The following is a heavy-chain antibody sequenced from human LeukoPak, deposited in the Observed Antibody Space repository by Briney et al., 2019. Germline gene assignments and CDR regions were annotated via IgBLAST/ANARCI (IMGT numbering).Heavy chain of an antibody. CDR2: ISGTGGTT. J-gene: IGHJ6*02. Sequence: GGSLRLSCAASGFTFSNYSMSWVRQAPGKGLEWVSTISGTGGTTYYADSVKGRFTISRDNAKNSLYLQMNSLRAEDTAVYYCARRQQSANYYYGLDVWGQGTTVTVSS. CDR3: ARRQQSANYYYGLDV. D-gene: IGHD6-13*01. V-gene: IGHV3-23*01. CDR1: GFTFSNYS.